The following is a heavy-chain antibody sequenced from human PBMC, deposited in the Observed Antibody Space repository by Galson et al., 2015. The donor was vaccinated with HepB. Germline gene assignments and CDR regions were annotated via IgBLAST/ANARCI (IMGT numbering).Heavy chain of an antibody. CDR1: GFTLSNHA. V-gene: IGHV3-30*18. CDR2: ISFEGTAT. D-gene: IGHD6-19*01. Sequence: SLRLSCAASGFTLSNHAMHWVRQAPGKGLEWVALISFEGTATYYGDSVKGRFTISRDISKNTPHLQMNSLRPEDSAVYYCAKDWGFTVAGTHWYFDLWGRGTLVTVSS. J-gene: IGHJ2*01. CDR3: AKDWGFTVAGTHWYFDL.